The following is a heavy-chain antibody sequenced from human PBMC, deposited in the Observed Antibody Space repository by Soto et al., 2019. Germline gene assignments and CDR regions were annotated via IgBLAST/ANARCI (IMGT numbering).Heavy chain of an antibody. CDR1: GYTFTSYD. CDR2: MNPNSGNT. V-gene: IGHV1-8*01. Sequence: KKPGASVKVSCKASGYTFTSYDINWVRQATGQGLEWMGWMNPNSGNTGYAQKFQGRVTMTRNTSISTAYMELSSLRSGDTAVYYCARGRSDSSSWYGGDWFDPWGQGTLVTVSS. D-gene: IGHD6-13*01. CDR3: ARGRSDSSSWYGGDWFDP. J-gene: IGHJ5*02.